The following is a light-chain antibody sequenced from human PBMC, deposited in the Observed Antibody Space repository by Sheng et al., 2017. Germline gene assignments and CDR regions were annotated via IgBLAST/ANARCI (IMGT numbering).Light chain of an antibody. CDR1: SSDVGSYNL. CDR3: CSYAGSRV. J-gene: IGLJ3*02. CDR2: DVS. V-gene: IGLV2-23*02. Sequence: QSALTQPASVSGSPGQSITISCTGTSSDVGSYNLVSWYQQHPGKAPKLMIYDVSKRPSGVSNRFSGSKSGNTASLTISGLQAEDEADYYCCSYAGSRVFGGRDQADRP.